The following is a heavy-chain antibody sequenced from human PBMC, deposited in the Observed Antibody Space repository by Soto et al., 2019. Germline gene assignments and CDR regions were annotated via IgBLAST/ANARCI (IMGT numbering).Heavy chain of an antibody. CDR1: GFTFSSYA. V-gene: IGHV3-23*01. CDR2: ISRSGGRT. Sequence: EVQLLESGGGLVQPGGSLRLSCAASGFTFSSYAMSWVRQAPGKGLEWVSAISRSGGRTYYADSVKGRFTISRDNSKNPLYLQKNRLRAEDTAVYYCAKILRKVRKYFWLDPWGQGTLVNVSS. D-gene: IGHD3-10*01. J-gene: IGHJ5*02. CDR3: AKILRKVRKYFWLDP.